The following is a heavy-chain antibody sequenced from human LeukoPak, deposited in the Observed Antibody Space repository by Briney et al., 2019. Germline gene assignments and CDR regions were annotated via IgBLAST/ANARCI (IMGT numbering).Heavy chain of an antibody. J-gene: IGHJ4*02. CDR2: FDPEDGDT. D-gene: IGHD3-3*01. CDR3: ATPALRFLEWLSPFDY. Sequence: ASVKVSCKVSGHTLTEISMHWVRQAPGKGLEWMGGFDPEDGDTVYSQKFQGRVTMTADTSTDTTYMELSSLRSEDTAVYYCATPALRFLEWLSPFDYWGQGTLVTVSS. CDR1: GHTLTEIS. V-gene: IGHV1-24*01.